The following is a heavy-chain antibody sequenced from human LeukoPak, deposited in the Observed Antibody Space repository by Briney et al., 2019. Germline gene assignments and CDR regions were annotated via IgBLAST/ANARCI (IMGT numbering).Heavy chain of an antibody. CDR2: ISSSSSYI. D-gene: IGHD3-3*01. CDR3: ARAAPPRTRAFDI. J-gene: IGHJ3*02. CDR1: GFTFSSYS. V-gene: IGHV3-21*01. Sequence: KAGGSLRLSCAASGFTFSSYSMNWVRQAPGKGLEWVSSISSSSSYIYYADSVKGRFTISRDNAKNSLYLQMNSLRAEDTAVYYCARAAPPRTRAFDIWGQGTMVTVSS.